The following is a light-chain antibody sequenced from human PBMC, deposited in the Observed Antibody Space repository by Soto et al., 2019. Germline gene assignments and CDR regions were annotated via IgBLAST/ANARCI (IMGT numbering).Light chain of an antibody. CDR1: QSVSSN. J-gene: IGKJ1*01. V-gene: IGKV3-15*01. Sequence: EIVMTQSPATLSASPGERATLSCRASQSVSSNLAWYQQKPGQAPRLLIYGASTRATGIPARFSGSGSGTEFTLTISSLQSEDFAVYYCQQYNNWPPGFGQGTKVDIK. CDR3: QQYNNWPPG. CDR2: GAS.